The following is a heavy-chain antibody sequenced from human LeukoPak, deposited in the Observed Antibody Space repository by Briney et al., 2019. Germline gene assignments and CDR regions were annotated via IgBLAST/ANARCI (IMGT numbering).Heavy chain of an antibody. D-gene: IGHD6-19*01. Sequence: ASVKVSCKVSGYTLTELSMHWVRQAPGKGLEWMGGFDPEDGETIYAQRFQGRVTMTEDTSTDTAYMELSSLRSEDTAVYYCATVQGGIAVAGGAYYYYMDVWGKGTTVTVSS. V-gene: IGHV1-24*01. CDR3: ATVQGGIAVAGGAYYYYMDV. J-gene: IGHJ6*03. CDR2: FDPEDGET. CDR1: GYTLTELS.